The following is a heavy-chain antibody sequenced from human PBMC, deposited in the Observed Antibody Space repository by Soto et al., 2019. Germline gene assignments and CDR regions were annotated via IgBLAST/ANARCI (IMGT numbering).Heavy chain of an antibody. Sequence: PSETLSLTCAVSGYSISSGYYWGWIRQTPGKGLEWILSIYHSGSTYYNPSLKSRVTISVDTSKNQFSLKLTSVTAADTAVYYCARGAATVTPGWFDPWGQGIMVTVS. V-gene: IGHV4-38-2*01. J-gene: IGHJ5*02. CDR3: ARGAATVTPGWFDP. CDR1: GYSISSGYY. CDR2: IYHSGST. D-gene: IGHD4-17*01.